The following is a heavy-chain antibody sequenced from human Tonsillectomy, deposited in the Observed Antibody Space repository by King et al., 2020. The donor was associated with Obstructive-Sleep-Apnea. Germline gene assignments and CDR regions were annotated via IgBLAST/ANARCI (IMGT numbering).Heavy chain of an antibody. CDR2: ISWDGGST. CDR1: GFTFDDYA. D-gene: IGHD3-3*01. V-gene: IGHV3-43D*03. J-gene: IGHJ4*02. CDR3: AKDIGEGSPNYFDY. Sequence: QLVQSGGVVVQPGGSLRLSCAASGFTFDDYAMHWVRQAPGKGLEWVSLISWDGGSTYYLDSVRGRFTISRDNSKNSLYLQMNSLRAEDTALYYCAKDIGEGSPNYFDYWGQGTLVTVSS.